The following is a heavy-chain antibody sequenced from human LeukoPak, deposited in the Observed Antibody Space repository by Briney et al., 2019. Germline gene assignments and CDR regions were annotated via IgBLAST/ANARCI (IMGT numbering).Heavy chain of an antibody. V-gene: IGHV3-33*08. D-gene: IGHD1-14*01. J-gene: IGHJ3*02. CDR2: IWYGGSNK. CDR1: GFTFSSYG. CDR3: AREAGAFDI. Sequence: GGSLRLSCAASGFTFSSYGMHWVRQAPGKGLEWVAVIWYGGSNKYYADSVKGRFTISRDNSKNTLYLQMNSLRPEDTAVYYCAREAGAFDIWGQGTMVTVSS.